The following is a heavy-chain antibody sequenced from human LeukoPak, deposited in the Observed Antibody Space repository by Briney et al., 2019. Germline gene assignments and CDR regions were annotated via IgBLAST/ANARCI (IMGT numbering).Heavy chain of an antibody. CDR2: MNQDGGEI. V-gene: IGHV3-7*03. CDR3: ARRDGYSIFQH. J-gene: IGHJ1*01. CDR1: GFTFSTSW. D-gene: IGHD5-24*01. Sequence: GGSLRLSCVASGFTFSTSWMSWVRQAPGQGLEWVANMNQDGGEIYYVDSVKGRFTISRDNAKNSVYLQMNSLRAEDSAVYYCARRDGYSIFQHWGQGTLVTVSS.